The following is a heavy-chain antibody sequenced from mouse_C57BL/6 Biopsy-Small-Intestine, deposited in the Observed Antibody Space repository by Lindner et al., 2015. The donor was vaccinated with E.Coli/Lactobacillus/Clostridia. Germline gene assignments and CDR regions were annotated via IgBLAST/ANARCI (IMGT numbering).Heavy chain of an antibody. CDR2: INPGSGGT. V-gene: IGHV1-54*01. Sequence: VQLQESGAELVRPGTSVKVSCKASGYAFTNYLIEWVKQRPGQGLEWIGVINPGSGGTNYNEKFKDKATLTADKSSSTAYMQLSSLTSEDSAVYFCARSDYSNYGYFDFWGQGTTLTVSS. CDR3: ARSDYSNYGYFDF. CDR1: GYAFTNYL. J-gene: IGHJ2*01. D-gene: IGHD2-5*01.